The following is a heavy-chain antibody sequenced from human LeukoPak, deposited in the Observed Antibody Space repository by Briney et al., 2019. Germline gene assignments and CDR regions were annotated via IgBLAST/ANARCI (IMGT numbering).Heavy chain of an antibody. CDR3: ARGGSGYYSYYYYYGMDV. J-gene: IGHJ6*02. CDR1: GFTFSSYS. Sequence: PGGSLRLSCAASGFTFSSYSMNWVRQAPGKGLEWVSYISSRSSTIYYGDSVKGRFTISRDNAKNSLYLQMNSLRAEDTAVYYCARGGSGYYSYYYYYGMDVWGQGTTVTVSS. CDR2: ISSRSSTI. D-gene: IGHD3-22*01. V-gene: IGHV3-48*04.